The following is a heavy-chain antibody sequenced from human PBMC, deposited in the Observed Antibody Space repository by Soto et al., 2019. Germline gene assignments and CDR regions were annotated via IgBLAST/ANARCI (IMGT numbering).Heavy chain of an antibody. D-gene: IGHD6-6*01. J-gene: IGHJ4*02. Sequence: GGSLRISCAASGFTFSSYEMNWVRQAPGKGLEWVSYISSSGSTIYYADSLKGRFTISRDNAKNSLYLQMNSLRAEDTAVYFCAGYSSSSHPLDYWGQGTLVTVSS. CDR1: GFTFSSYE. CDR2: ISSSGSTI. V-gene: IGHV3-48*03. CDR3: AGYSSSSHPLDY.